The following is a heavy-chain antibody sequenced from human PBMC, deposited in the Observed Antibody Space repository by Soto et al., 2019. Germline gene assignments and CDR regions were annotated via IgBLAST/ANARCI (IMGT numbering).Heavy chain of an antibody. Sequence: TSETLSLTCTVSGGSISSGGYYWSWIRQHPGKGLEWIGYIYYSGSTYYNPSLKSRVTISVDTSKNQFSLKLSSVTAADTAVYYCARCPKGLSGYCSGGSCYSFGVPNWFDPWGQGTLVTVSS. V-gene: IGHV4-31*03. CDR3: ARCPKGLSGYCSGGSCYSFGVPNWFDP. D-gene: IGHD2-15*01. J-gene: IGHJ5*02. CDR1: GGSISSGGYY. CDR2: IYYSGST.